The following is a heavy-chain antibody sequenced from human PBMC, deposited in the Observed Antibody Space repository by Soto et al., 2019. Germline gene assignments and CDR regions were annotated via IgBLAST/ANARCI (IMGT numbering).Heavy chain of an antibody. CDR3: ARDHYYGSVNYNYFDY. Sequence: QVQLVQSGAEVKKPGASVKVSCKASGYTFTSYAIHWVRQAPGQRLEWMGWINAGNGNTRYSQKFQGRVTITRDTSASTAYMELSSLRSEDTAVYYCARDHYYGSVNYNYFDYWGQGTLVTVSS. CDR2: INAGNGNT. D-gene: IGHD3-10*01. V-gene: IGHV1-3*01. J-gene: IGHJ4*02. CDR1: GYTFTSYA.